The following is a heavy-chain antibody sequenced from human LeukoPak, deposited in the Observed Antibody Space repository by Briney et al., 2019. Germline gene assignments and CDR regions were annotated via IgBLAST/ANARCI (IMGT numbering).Heavy chain of an antibody. CDR2: IYSGDTP. J-gene: IGHJ3*02. CDR3: ASLRDPSGRQAFDI. D-gene: IGHD3-10*01. CDR1: GFTFSSYA. V-gene: IGHV3-66*01. Sequence: GGSLRLSCAASGFTFSSYAMSWVRQAPGKGLEWVSLIYSGDTPYYADSVKGRFTISRDNSKNTLYLQMNSLRAEDTAVYYCASLRDPSGRQAFDIWGQGTMVTVSS.